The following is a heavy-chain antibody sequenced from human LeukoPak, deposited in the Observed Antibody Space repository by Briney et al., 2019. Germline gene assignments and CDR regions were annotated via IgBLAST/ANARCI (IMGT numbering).Heavy chain of an antibody. CDR1: GFTFSSCS. Sequence: GGSLRLSCAASGFTFSSCSMNWVRQAPGKGLEWVSSISSSSSYIYYADSVKGRFTISRDNAKNLLYLQMNSLRAEDTAVYYCARDVRQLVLYWGERTLVTVSS. J-gene: IGHJ4*02. CDR3: ARDVRQLVLY. CDR2: ISSSSSYI. D-gene: IGHD6-6*01. V-gene: IGHV3-21*01.